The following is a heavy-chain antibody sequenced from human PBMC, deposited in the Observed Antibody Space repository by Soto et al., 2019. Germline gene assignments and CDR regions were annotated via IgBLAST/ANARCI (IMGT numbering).Heavy chain of an antibody. Sequence: PGGSLSLSCAASGFTFSSYGMSWVRQAPGKGLEWVSVVSGSGGTTYYADSVKGRFTISRDNSKNTLYLQMNSLRAEDTAVYYCAKALAPTNRCIDPWGQGTLVTVSS. V-gene: IGHV3-23*01. D-gene: IGHD2-8*01. CDR1: GFTFSSYG. CDR3: AKALAPTNRCIDP. CDR2: VSGSGGTT. J-gene: IGHJ5*02.